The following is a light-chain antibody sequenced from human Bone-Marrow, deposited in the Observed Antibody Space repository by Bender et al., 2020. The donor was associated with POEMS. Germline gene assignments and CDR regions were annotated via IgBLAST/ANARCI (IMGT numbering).Light chain of an antibody. CDR1: NSDVGRYNY. Sequence: QSALTQPPSASGSPGQSVTISCTGTNSDVGRYNYVSWYQQHPGNAPKLMIYAVSQRPSGVPDRFSGSKSGNTASLTVSGLQAEDEADYYCSSYAGSNPVIFGGGTKLTVL. J-gene: IGLJ2*01. CDR3: SSYAGSNPVI. V-gene: IGLV2-8*01. CDR2: AVS.